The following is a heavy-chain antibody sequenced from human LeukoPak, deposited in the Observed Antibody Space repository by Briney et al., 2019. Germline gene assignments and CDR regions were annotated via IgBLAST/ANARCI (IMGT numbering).Heavy chain of an antibody. CDR2: TRNKAHNYAT. D-gene: IGHD3-16*02. CDR1: GFNFSGSA. V-gene: IGHV3-73*01. CDR3: TTLNDVWGTYPPDY. Sequence: PGGSLKLSCAASGFNFSGSAIHWVRQASGKGLEWVGRTRNKAHNYATAYGASVQGRFSISRDESKTTAYLQMNSLKTEDTAVYYCTTLNDVWGTYPPDYWGQGTLVTVSS. J-gene: IGHJ4*02.